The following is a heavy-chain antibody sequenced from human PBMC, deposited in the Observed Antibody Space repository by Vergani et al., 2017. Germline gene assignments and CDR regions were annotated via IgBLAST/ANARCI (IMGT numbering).Heavy chain of an antibody. J-gene: IGHJ6*02. CDR2: IIPIFGTA. Sequence: QVQLVQSGAEVKKPGSSVKVSCKASGVTFSSYAISWVRQAPGQGLEWMGGIIPIFGTANYAQKFQGRVTITADESTSTAYMELSSLRSVDTAVYYCARANWGWYHYYYGMDVWGQGTTVTVSS. V-gene: IGHV1-69*01. CDR1: GVTFSSYA. CDR3: ARANWGWYHYYYGMDV. D-gene: IGHD7-27*01.